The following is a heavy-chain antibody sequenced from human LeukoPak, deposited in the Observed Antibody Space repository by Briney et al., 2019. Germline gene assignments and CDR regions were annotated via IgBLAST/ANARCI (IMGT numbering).Heavy chain of an antibody. CDR1: GGSISSYY. V-gene: IGHV4-4*07. D-gene: IGHD1-26*01. Sequence: SETLSLTCTVSGGSISSYYWTWIRQPAGKGLEWIGRIYPSGSTNYNPTLKSRVTMSVDTSKNQFSLKLSSVTAADTAVYYCARENSGSYREFDYWGQGTLVTVSS. CDR2: IYPSGST. CDR3: ARENSGSYREFDY. J-gene: IGHJ4*02.